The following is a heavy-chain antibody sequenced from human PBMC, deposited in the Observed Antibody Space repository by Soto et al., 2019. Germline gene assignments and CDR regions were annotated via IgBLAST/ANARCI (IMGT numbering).Heavy chain of an antibody. Sequence: QVHLVQSGAEVKKPGSSVKVSCKASGGTFSSYAISWVRQAPGQGLEWMGGFIPIFGTTNYAQKFQGRVTITADESTSTAYMKLSSLRSEDTAVYYCTRDRGRRYNDGRGYYYSAYWGQGTLVTVSS. V-gene: IGHV1-69*01. J-gene: IGHJ4*02. CDR3: TRDRGRRYNDGRGYYYSAY. D-gene: IGHD3-22*01. CDR1: GGTFSSYA. CDR2: FIPIFGTT.